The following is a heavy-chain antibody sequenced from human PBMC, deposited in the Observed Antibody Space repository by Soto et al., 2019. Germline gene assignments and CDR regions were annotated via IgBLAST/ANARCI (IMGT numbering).Heavy chain of an antibody. J-gene: IGHJ5*02. Sequence: PSETLSLTCTVSGGSIRSYYWSWIRQPPGKGLEWIGYIYYSGSTNYNPSLKSRVTISVDTSKNQFSLKLSSVTAADTAVYYCARAHSSRLLTSWFDPWGQGTLVTVSS. CDR1: GGSIRSYY. CDR3: ARAHSSRLLTSWFDP. V-gene: IGHV4-59*08. CDR2: IYYSGST. D-gene: IGHD6-13*01.